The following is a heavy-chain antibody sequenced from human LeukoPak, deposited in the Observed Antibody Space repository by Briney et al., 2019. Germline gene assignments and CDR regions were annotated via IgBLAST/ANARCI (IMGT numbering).Heavy chain of an antibody. J-gene: IGHJ4*02. CDR3: ARNPAGIGDY. D-gene: IGHD1-26*01. CDR2: ISSDSKII. Sequence: GGSLRLSCAASGFNFDDYGMSWVRQAPGKGLEWVSFISSDSKIIYYADSVKGRFTVSRDNAKNSLYLQMNSLTDEDTAVYYCARNPAGIGDYWGQGTLVTVSS. V-gene: IGHV3-48*02. CDR1: GFNFDDYG.